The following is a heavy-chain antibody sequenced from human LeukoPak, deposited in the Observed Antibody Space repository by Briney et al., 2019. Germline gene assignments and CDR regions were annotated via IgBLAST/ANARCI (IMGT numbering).Heavy chain of an antibody. CDR1: GFTFSNYG. CDR3: ARSGNTAMVTRELDS. V-gene: IGHV3-30*02. D-gene: IGHD5-18*01. CDR2: IMFDGNNK. J-gene: IGHJ4*02. Sequence: GGSLRLSCSASGFTFSNYGMHWVRQAPGKGLEWLAFIMFDGNNKSYPDSVRGRFAISRDNSKNTLFLQMTSLRPEDTAMYYCARSGNTAMVTRELDSWGQGTLVTVSS.